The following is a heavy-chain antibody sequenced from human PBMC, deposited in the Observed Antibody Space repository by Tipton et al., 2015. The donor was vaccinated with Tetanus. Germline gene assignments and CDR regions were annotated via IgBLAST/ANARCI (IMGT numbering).Heavy chain of an antibody. CDR1: GGSISSSSYY. J-gene: IGHJ6*02. V-gene: IGHV4-39*02. CDR3: ARDHGITWGGMGYYYGMDV. Sequence: TLSLTCTVSGGSISSSSYYWGWIRQPPGKGLEWIGSIYYSGSTYYNPSLKSRVTISVDTSKNQFSLKLSSVTAADAAVYYCARDHGITWGGMGYYYGMDVWGQGTTVTVSS. CDR2: IYYSGST. D-gene: IGHD3-16*01.